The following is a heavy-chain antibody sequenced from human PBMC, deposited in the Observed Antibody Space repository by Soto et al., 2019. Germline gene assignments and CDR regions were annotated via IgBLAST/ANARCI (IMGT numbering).Heavy chain of an antibody. CDR1: GFSLSPYS. CDR2: ISGSSDTI. V-gene: IGHV3-48*02. J-gene: IGHJ6*04. Sequence: PGGSLRLSCAASGFSLSPYSMNWVRQAPRKGLEWISYISGSSDTINYADSVKGRFTISRDNTKNSLYLQMNSLRDEDTAVYYCAGGFTLKYGMDAWGKGTTVTVPS. CDR3: AGGFTLKYGMDA. D-gene: IGHD3-10*01.